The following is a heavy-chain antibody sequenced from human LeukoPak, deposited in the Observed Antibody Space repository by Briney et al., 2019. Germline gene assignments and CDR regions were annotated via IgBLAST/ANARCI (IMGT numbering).Heavy chain of an antibody. D-gene: IGHD3-3*01. Sequence: GGSLRLSCAASGFTFSSYAMHWVRQAPGKGLEWVAVISYDGSNKYYADSVKGRFTISRDNSKNTLYLQMNSLRAEDTAVYYCARDTDDFQGLDIWGQGTVVTVSS. CDR3: ARDTDDFQGLDI. V-gene: IGHV3-30*04. J-gene: IGHJ3*02. CDR1: GFTFSSYA. CDR2: ISYDGSNK.